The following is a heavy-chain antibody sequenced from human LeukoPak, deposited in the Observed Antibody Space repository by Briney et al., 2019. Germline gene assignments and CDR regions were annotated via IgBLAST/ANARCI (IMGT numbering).Heavy chain of an antibody. V-gene: IGHV1-18*01. CDR3: ARDNSVGDTAWWFDP. CDR2: ISAYNGNT. D-gene: IGHD1-26*01. Sequence: ASVKVSCKASGYTFTSYGISWVRQAPGQGLEWMRWISAYNGNTNYAQKLQGRVTMTTDTSTSTAYMELSSLRSEDTAVYYCARDNSVGDTAWWFDPWGQGTLVTVSS. CDR1: GYTFTSYG. J-gene: IGHJ5*02.